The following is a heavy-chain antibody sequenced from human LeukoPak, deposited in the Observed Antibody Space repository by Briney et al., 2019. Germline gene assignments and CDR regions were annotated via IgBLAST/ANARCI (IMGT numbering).Heavy chain of an antibody. J-gene: IGHJ5*02. Sequence: SEALSLTCTVSGGSISSYYWSWIRQPPGKGLEWIGYIYNSGSTNYNPSLKSRVNIAVDTSKNHFSLRLTSVTAADTAVYYCARSEKVNTATGWFDPWGQGTLVTVSS. V-gene: IGHV4-59*01. D-gene: IGHD5-18*01. CDR1: GGSISSYY. CDR3: ARSEKVNTATGWFDP. CDR2: IYNSGST.